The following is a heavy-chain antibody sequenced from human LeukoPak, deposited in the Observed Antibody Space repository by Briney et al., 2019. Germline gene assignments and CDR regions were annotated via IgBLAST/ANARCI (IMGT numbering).Heavy chain of an antibody. Sequence: SETLSLTCTVSGGSISSSSYYWGWIRQPPGKGLEWIGSIYYSGSTYYNPSLKSRVTISVDTSKNQFSLKLSSVTAAGTAVYYCAAGGGSNFDYWGQGTLVTVSS. V-gene: IGHV4-39*07. J-gene: IGHJ4*02. CDR3: AAGGGSNFDY. CDR1: GGSISSSSYY. CDR2: IYYSGST. D-gene: IGHD1-26*01.